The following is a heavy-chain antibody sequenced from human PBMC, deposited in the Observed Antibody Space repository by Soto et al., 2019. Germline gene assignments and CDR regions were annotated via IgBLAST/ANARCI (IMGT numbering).Heavy chain of an antibody. CDR3: ARDYGDYDYYYYGMDV. D-gene: IGHD4-17*01. CDR2: INPNSGGT. CDR1: GYTFTGYY. J-gene: IGHJ6*02. Sequence: ASVKVSCKASGYTFTGYYMHWVRQAPGQGLEWMGWINPNSGGTNYAQKFQGWVTMTRDTSISTAYMELSGLRSDDTAVYYCARDYGDYDYYYYGMDVWGQGTTVTVSS. V-gene: IGHV1-2*04.